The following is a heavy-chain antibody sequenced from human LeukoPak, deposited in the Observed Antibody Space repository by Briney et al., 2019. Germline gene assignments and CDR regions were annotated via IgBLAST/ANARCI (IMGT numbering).Heavy chain of an antibody. Sequence: GESLRLSCKGSGYSFTSYWTSWVRQMPGKGLEWMGRIDPSDSYTNYSPSFQGHVTISADKSISTAYLQWSSLKASDTAMYYCARSPIVVVPAAMGGNDYWGQGTLVTVSS. CDR1: GYSFTSYW. V-gene: IGHV5-10-1*01. D-gene: IGHD2-2*01. J-gene: IGHJ4*02. CDR2: IDPSDSYT. CDR3: ARSPIVVVPAAMGGNDY.